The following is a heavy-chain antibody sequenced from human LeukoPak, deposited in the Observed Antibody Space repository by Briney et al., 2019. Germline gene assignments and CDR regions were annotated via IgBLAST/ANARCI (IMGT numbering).Heavy chain of an antibody. CDR2: ISSSSSTI. CDR3: ARDLHAVAGYFDL. V-gene: IGHV3-48*01. D-gene: IGHD6-19*01. J-gene: IGHJ2*01. Sequence: PGGSLRLSCAASGFTFSSYSMNWVRQAPGKGLEWVSYISSSSSTIYYADSVKGRFTISRDNAKNSLYLQMNSLRAEDTAVYYCARDLHAVAGYFDLWGRGTLVTVSS. CDR1: GFTFSSYS.